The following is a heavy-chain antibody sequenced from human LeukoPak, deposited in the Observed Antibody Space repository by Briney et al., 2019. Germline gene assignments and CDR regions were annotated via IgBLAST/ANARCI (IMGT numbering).Heavy chain of an antibody. Sequence: ASVKVSCKASGYTFTGYYMHWVRQAPGQGLEWMGWINPNSGGTNYAQKLQGWVTMTRDTSISTAYMELSRLRSDDTAVYYCARSVAYYYGMDVWGQGTTVTVSS. J-gene: IGHJ6*02. D-gene: IGHD6-19*01. CDR3: ARSVAYYYGMDV. V-gene: IGHV1-2*04. CDR1: GYTFTGYY. CDR2: INPNSGGT.